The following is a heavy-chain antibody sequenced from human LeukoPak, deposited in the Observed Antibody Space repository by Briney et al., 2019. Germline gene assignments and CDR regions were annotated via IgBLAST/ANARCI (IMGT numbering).Heavy chain of an antibody. CDR3: ARVAYYDSRVPGFDY. CDR2: LHGGDTKP. Sequence: GGSLRLSCAASGFSFSSNAMTWVRQAPGQGLEWVSSLHGGDTKPNYADSVKGRFTISRDNAKNSLYLQMNSLRAEDTAVYYCARVAYYDSRVPGFDYWGQGTLVTVSS. J-gene: IGHJ4*02. CDR1: GFSFSSNA. D-gene: IGHD3-22*01. V-gene: IGHV3-21*01.